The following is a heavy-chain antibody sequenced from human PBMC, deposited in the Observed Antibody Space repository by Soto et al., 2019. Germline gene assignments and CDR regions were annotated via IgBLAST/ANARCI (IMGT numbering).Heavy chain of an antibody. CDR1: GGSISSYY. Sequence: QVQLQESGPGLVKPSETLSLTCTVSGGSISSYYWSWIRQPPGKGLEWIGYIYYTGSTNYNPSIKSRVTISVDTSKNQFSLKLSSVPAADTAVYYCARMLGYCSGGSCYSPRFDYWGQGTLVTVSS. J-gene: IGHJ4*02. CDR3: ARMLGYCSGGSCYSPRFDY. D-gene: IGHD2-15*01. V-gene: IGHV4-59*08. CDR2: IYYTGST.